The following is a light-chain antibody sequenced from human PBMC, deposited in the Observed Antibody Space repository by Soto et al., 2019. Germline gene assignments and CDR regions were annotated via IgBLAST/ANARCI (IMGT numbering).Light chain of an antibody. Sequence: EIVLTQSPGTLSLSPGERATISCRVSQNVVNNNLAWFQQRPGQPPRLLIHDASRRATGIPDRFIGSGSGTDFTLTISGLEPEDFAMYYCQQYGDSPFSFGPGTKVHIK. CDR2: DAS. V-gene: IGKV3-20*01. CDR1: QNVVNNN. CDR3: QQYGDSPFS. J-gene: IGKJ3*01.